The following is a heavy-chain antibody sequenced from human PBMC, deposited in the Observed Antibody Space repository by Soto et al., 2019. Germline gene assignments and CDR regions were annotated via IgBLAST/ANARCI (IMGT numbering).Heavy chain of an antibody. V-gene: IGHV3-23*01. CDR2: ISGSGGST. Sequence: EVQLLESGGGLVQPGGSLRLSCAASGFTFSRYAMSWVRQAPGKGLEWVSAISGSGGSTYYADSVMGRFTISRDNSKNTLYLQVNSLRAEDTAVYYRAKDRNYYFDYWGQGTLVTASS. CDR3: AKDRNYYFDY. CDR1: GFTFSRYA. J-gene: IGHJ4*02.